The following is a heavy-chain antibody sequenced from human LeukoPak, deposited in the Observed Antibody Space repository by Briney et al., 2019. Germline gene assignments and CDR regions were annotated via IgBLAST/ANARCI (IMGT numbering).Heavy chain of an antibody. CDR1: GFRASDYY. CDR2: IRGSGDT. CDR3: ARDRAATQDWVEFDP. D-gene: IGHD2-15*01. V-gene: IGHV3-66*01. Sequence: GGSLRLSCAVSGFRASDYYMSWVRQAPGKGLEWVALIRGSGDTFYGDSMKGRFTISRDDSKNTVYLRMNSLRVEDTAVYFCARDRAATQDWVEFDPWGQGTLVTVPS. J-gene: IGHJ5*02.